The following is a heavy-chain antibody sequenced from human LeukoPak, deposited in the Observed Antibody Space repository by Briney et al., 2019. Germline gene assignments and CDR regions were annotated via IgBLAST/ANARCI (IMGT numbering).Heavy chain of an antibody. CDR3: ARGCSGGSCYYYYYYYMDV. J-gene: IGHJ6*03. CDR1: GFTFSDYY. D-gene: IGHD2-15*01. CDR2: ISSSGSTI. V-gene: IGHV3-11*04. Sequence: GGSLRLSCAASGFTFSDYYMSWIRQAPGKGLEWVSYISSSGSTIYYADSVKGRFTISRDNAKNSLYLQMNSLRAEDTAVYYCARGCSGGSCYYYYYYYMDVWGKGTTVTVSS.